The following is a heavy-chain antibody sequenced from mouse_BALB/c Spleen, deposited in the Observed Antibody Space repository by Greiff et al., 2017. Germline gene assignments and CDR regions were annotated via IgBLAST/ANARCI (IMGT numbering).Heavy chain of an antibody. Sequence: EVQRVESGGGLVQPGGSLRLSCATSGFTFTDYYMSWVRQPPGKALEWLGFIRNKANGYTTEYSASVKGRFTISRDNSQSILYLQMNTLRAEDSATYYCARDKGVVYYFDYWGQGTTLTVSS. D-gene: IGHD1-1*02. CDR1: GFTFTDYY. CDR2: IRNKANGYTT. CDR3: ARDKGVVYYFDY. V-gene: IGHV7-3*02. J-gene: IGHJ2*01.